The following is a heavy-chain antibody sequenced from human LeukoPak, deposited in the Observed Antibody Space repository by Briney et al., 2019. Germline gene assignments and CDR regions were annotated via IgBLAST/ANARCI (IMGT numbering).Heavy chain of an antibody. Sequence: SSETLSLTCTVSGGSISSYYWSWIRRPPGKGLEWIGYIYYSGSTNYNPSLKSRVTISVDTSKNQFSLKLSSVTAADTAVYYCARQGPVLRFLEWSPWFDPWGQGTLVTVSS. CDR3: ARQGPVLRFLEWSPWFDP. CDR2: IYYSGST. J-gene: IGHJ5*02. D-gene: IGHD3-3*01. V-gene: IGHV4-59*08. CDR1: GGSISSYY.